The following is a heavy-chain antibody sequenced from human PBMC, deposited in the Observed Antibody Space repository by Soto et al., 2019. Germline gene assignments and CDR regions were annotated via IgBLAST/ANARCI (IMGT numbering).Heavy chain of an antibody. D-gene: IGHD3-22*01. Sequence: QVQLVQSGAEVKKPGASVKVSCKASGYTFTGYYMHWVRQAPGQVLEWMGWINPNSGGTNYAQKFQGWVTMTRDTSISTAYMELSRLRSDDTAVYYCARGTHYYDSSGYLGHAFDIWGQGTMVTVSS. V-gene: IGHV1-2*04. J-gene: IGHJ3*02. CDR2: INPNSGGT. CDR1: GYTFTGYY. CDR3: ARGTHYYDSSGYLGHAFDI.